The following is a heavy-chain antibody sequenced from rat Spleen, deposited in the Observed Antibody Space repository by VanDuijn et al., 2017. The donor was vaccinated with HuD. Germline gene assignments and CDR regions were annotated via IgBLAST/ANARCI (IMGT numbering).Heavy chain of an antibody. V-gene: IGHV5-7*01. J-gene: IGHJ2*01. Sequence: EVQLVESGGGLVQPGRSLKLSCAASGFTFSDYIMAWVRQAPKKGLEWVATIRYDGGSTYYRDSVKGRFTISRDNAKSTLYLQRDSLRSEDTATYYCARHEGNSGYYFDYWGQGVMVTVSS. CDR3: ARHEGNSGYYFDY. CDR2: IRYDGGST. D-gene: IGHD4-3*01. CDR1: GFTFSDYI.